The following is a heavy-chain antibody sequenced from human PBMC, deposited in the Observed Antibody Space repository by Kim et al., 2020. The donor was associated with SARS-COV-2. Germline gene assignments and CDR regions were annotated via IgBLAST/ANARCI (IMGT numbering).Heavy chain of an antibody. V-gene: IGHV3-30-3*01. CDR2: ISYDGSNK. CDR3: ARGLGQWLDPTRPGFDY. Sequence: GGSLRLSCAASGFTFSSYAMHWVRQAPGKGLEWVAVISYDGSNKYYADSVKGRFTISRDNSKNTLYLQMNSLRAEDTAVYYCARGLGQWLDPTRPGFDYWGQGTLVTVSS. CDR1: GFTFSSYA. J-gene: IGHJ4*02. D-gene: IGHD6-19*01.